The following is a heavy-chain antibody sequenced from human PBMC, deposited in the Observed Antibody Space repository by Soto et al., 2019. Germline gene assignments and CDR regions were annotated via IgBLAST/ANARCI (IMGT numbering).Heavy chain of an antibody. V-gene: IGHV3-33*01. D-gene: IGHD3-10*01. CDR1: GFTFSIYG. CDR2: IWYDGSNK. Sequence: PGESLKISCAASGFTFSIYGMHWVRQAPGKGLEWVAVIWYDGSNKYYADSVKGRFTISRDNSKNTLYLQMNSLRAEDTAVYNCAREGGRGYYYYGMDVWGQGTTVTVSS. CDR3: AREGGRGYYYYGMDV. J-gene: IGHJ6*02.